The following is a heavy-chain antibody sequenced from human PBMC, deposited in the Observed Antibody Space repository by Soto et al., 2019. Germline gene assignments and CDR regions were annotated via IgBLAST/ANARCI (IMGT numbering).Heavy chain of an antibody. CDR3: ARATYDSSTYYLDY. D-gene: IGHD3-22*01. J-gene: IGHJ4*02. V-gene: IGHV4-30-4*01. Sequence: QVQLQESGPGLVKPSQTLSLTCTVSGASISGGAYYWTWIRQPPGKGLEWIGSIYYTGNTYSNPSLESRLSISVDPSNNQFALRLTSVTAPDTAIYYCARATYDSSTYYLDYWGQGTLVTVSS. CDR1: GASISGGAYY. CDR2: IYYTGNT.